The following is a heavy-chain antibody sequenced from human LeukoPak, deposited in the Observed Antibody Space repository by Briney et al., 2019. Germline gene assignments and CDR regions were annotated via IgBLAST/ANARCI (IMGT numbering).Heavy chain of an antibody. CDR3: ARVYDSSGYYFDY. CDR2: IYYSGST. Sequence: SETLSLTCTVSGGSISSYYWSWIRQPLGKGLEWIGYIYYSGSTNYNPSLKSRVTISVDTSKNQFSLKLSSVTAADTAVYYCARVYDSSGYYFDYWGQGTLVTVSS. D-gene: IGHD3-22*01. J-gene: IGHJ4*02. CDR1: GGSISSYY. V-gene: IGHV4-59*01.